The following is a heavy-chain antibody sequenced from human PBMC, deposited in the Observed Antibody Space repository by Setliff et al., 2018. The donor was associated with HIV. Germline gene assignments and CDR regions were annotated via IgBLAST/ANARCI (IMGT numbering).Heavy chain of an antibody. CDR2: IIPIFATP. Sequence: GASVKVSCKASGGTFSSSAISWVRQAPGQGLEWMGRIIPIFATPNYAQKFQGRVTITADESTSTAYMELSSLRSEDTAVYYCASAGYSSSWLNYYYYMDVWGKGTTVTVSS. CDR1: GGTFSSSA. J-gene: IGHJ6*03. D-gene: IGHD6-13*01. V-gene: IGHV1-69*13. CDR3: ASAGYSSSWLNYYYYMDV.